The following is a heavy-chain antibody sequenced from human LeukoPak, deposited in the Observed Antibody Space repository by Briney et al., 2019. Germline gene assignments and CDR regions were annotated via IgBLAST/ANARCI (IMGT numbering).Heavy chain of an antibody. Sequence: GGSLRVSCVASGFTFRTNAMYWGCQGPGKGVGWGSGIIVIGGTTFFADSVKGRFTISRDNSKNTVYLQMNDLRGEDTAVYYCAKSGSTVTTLNWFNPWGQGTLVTVYS. D-gene: IGHD4-17*01. J-gene: IGHJ5*02. CDR2: IIVIGGTT. CDR3: AKSGSTVTTLNWFNP. CDR1: GFTFRTNA. V-gene: IGHV3-23*01.